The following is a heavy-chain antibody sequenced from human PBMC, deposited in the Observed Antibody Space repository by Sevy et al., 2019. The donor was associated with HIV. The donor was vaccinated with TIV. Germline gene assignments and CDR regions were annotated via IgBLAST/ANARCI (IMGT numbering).Heavy chain of an antibody. CDR2: IRSSSSYI. CDR3: ARVRGDIVVVPAARYYYYYGMDV. V-gene: IGHV3-21*01. D-gene: IGHD2-2*01. Sequence: GGSLRLSCAASGFTFSSYSMNWVRQAPGKVLEWVSSIRSSSSYIYYADSVKGRFTISRDKAKNSPYLQRNSLRAEDTAVYYCARVRGDIVVVPAARYYYYYGMDVWGQGTTVTVSS. J-gene: IGHJ6*02. CDR1: GFTFSSYS.